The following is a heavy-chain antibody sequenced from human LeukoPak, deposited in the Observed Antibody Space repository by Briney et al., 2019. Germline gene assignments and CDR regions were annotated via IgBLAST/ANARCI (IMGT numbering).Heavy chain of an antibody. Sequence: PSETLSLTCTVSGGSISSSSYYWGWIRQPPGKGLESIGTIYYSGSTNYNPSLKSRVTISVDTSKNQFSLKLSSVTAADTAVYYCARDNWGSFDYWGQGTLVTVSS. CDR2: IYYSGST. CDR3: ARDNWGSFDY. D-gene: IGHD7-27*01. V-gene: IGHV4-39*07. J-gene: IGHJ4*02. CDR1: GGSISSSSYY.